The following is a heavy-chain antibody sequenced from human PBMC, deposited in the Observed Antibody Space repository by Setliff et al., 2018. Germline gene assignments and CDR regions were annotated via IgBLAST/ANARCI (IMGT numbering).Heavy chain of an antibody. CDR2: SNTNTGNP. V-gene: IGHV7-4-1*02. CDR3: ARAWYYNFWSGSQIEY. D-gene: IGHD3-3*01. Sequence: ASVQVSSQASGYTFTSYAMNWVRQAPGQGLEWMGWSNTNTGNPMYAHGSTGRFVFSLDTSVSTAYLQISSLKAEDTAVYYCARAWYYNFWSGSQIEYWGQGTLVTVSS. J-gene: IGHJ4*02. CDR1: GYTFTSYA.